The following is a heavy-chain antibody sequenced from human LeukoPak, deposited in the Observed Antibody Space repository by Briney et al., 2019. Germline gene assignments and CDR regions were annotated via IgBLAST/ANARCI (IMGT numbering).Heavy chain of an antibody. J-gene: IGHJ4*02. CDR3: AKLLGYCSGGSCPSSY. CDR2: ISGSGGST. CDR1: GFTFSSYA. D-gene: IGHD2-15*01. V-gene: IGHV3-23*01. Sequence: GGSPRLSCAASGFTFSSYAMSWVRQATGKGLEWVSPISGSGGSTYYADSVKGRFTISRDNSKNTLYLQMNSLRAEDTAVYYCAKLLGYCSGGSCPSSYWGQGTLVTVSS.